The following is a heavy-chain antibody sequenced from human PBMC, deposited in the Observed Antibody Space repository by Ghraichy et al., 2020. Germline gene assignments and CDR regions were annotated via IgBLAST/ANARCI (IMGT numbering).Heavy chain of an antibody. CDR1: GFIFSSYD. CDR2: IWYDGSKE. Sequence: GGSLRLSCAASGFIFSSYDMHWVRQAPGKGLEWVALIWYDGSKEYYADSVKGRFTISRDDSKSTLFLRLNSLRGEDTALYYCAKPIAATGTFAFDLWGQGTMVTVAS. V-gene: IGHV3-30*02. CDR3: AKPIAATGTFAFDL. J-gene: IGHJ3*01. D-gene: IGHD6-13*01.